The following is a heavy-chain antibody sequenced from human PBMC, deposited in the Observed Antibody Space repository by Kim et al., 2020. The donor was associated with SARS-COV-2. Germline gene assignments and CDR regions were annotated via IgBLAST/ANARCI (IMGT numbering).Heavy chain of an antibody. Sequence: GGSLRLSCAASGFTFSNAWMSWVRQAPGKGLEWVGRIKSKTDGGTTDYAAPVIGRFTISRDDSKNTLYLQMNSLKTEDTAVYYCTPEYSYDRAPNYYYYGMDVWGRGTTVTVSS. CDR2: IKSKTDGGTT. CDR3: TPEYSYDRAPNYYYYGMDV. V-gene: IGHV3-15*01. J-gene: IGHJ6*01. D-gene: IGHD5-18*01. CDR1: GFTFSNAW.